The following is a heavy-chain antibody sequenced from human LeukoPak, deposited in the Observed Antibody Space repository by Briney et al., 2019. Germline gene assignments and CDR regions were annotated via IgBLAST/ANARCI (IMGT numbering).Heavy chain of an antibody. CDR1: GFTFSSYG. CDR2: ISGSGGST. Sequence: GGSLRLSCAASGFTFSSYGMTWVRQAPGKGLEWVSAISGSGGSTYYADSVKGRFTISRDNSKNTLYLQMNSLRAEDTAVYYCAKERRLLWAFFDIWGQGTMVTVSS. V-gene: IGHV3-23*01. CDR3: AKERRLLWAFFDI. J-gene: IGHJ3*02. D-gene: IGHD2-2*01.